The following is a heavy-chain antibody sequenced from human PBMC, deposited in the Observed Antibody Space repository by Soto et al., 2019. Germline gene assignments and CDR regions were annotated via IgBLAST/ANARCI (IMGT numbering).Heavy chain of an antibody. CDR2: IWYDGSNK. D-gene: IGHD1-26*01. V-gene: IGHV3-33*01. CDR1: GFTFSSYG. CDR3: ARDNSGSYYYYYGMDV. J-gene: IGHJ6*02. Sequence: GGSLRLSCAASGFTFSSYGMHWVRQAPGKGLEWVAVIWYDGSNKYYADSVKGRFTISRDNSKNPLYLQMNSLRAEDTAVYYCARDNSGSYYYYYGMDVWGQGTTVTVSS.